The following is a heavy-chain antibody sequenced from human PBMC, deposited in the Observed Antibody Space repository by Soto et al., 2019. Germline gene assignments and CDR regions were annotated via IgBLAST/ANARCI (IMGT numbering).Heavy chain of an antibody. V-gene: IGHV4-4*02. J-gene: IGHJ3*02. CDR3: ARDLAVAGKDGVDFDAFDI. CDR1: SGSISSSNW. CDR2: IYHSGST. D-gene: IGHD6-19*01. Sequence: SETLSLTCAVSSGSISSSNWWSWVRQPPGKGLEWIGEIYHSGSTNYNPSLKSRVTISVDKSKNQFSLKLSSVTAADTAVYYCARDLAVAGKDGVDFDAFDIWGQGTMVTVSS.